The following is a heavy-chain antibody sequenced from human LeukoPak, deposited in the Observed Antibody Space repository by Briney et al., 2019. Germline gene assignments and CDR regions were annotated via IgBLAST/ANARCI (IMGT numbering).Heavy chain of an antibody. CDR1: GFTFSSYG. Sequence: AGGSLRLSCAASGFTFSSYGMHWVRQAPGKGLEWVSYIRHRSNTIYYAESVKGRFTTSRDNAKNSLYLQMNSLRAEDTAVYYCSTSTGRTTNFGYWGQGTLVTVSS. CDR3: STSTGRTTNFGY. V-gene: IGHV3-48*04. CDR2: IRHRSNTI. D-gene: IGHD1-7*01. J-gene: IGHJ4*02.